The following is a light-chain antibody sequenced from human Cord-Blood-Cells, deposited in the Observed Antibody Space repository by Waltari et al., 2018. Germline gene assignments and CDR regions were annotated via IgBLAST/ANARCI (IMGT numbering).Light chain of an antibody. Sequence: DIQMTQSPSTLSASVGDSVTITCRASQRISSWLAWYQQKPGKAPKLLIYDASSLERGVPSRVRGSGSGTEFTLTISSLQPDDFATYNCQQYNSYSTFGGGTKVEIK. V-gene: IGKV1-5*01. CDR1: QRISSW. CDR2: DAS. J-gene: IGKJ4*01. CDR3: QQYNSYST.